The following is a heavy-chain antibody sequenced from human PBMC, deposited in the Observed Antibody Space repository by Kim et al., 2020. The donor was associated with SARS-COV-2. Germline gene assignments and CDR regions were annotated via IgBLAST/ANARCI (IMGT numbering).Heavy chain of an antibody. Sequence: GGSLRLSCAASGFTVSSNYMSWVRQAPGKGLEWVSVIYSGGSTYYADSVKGRFTISRDNSKNTLYLQMNSLRAEDTAVYYCAKGYYDFWSGYFDYYYYMDVWGKGTTVTVSS. D-gene: IGHD3-3*01. CDR3: AKGYYDFWSGYFDYYYYMDV. CDR1: GFTVSSNY. J-gene: IGHJ6*03. CDR2: IYSGGST. V-gene: IGHV3-66*01.